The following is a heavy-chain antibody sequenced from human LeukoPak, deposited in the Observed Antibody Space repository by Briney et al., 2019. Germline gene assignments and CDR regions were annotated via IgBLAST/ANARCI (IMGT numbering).Heavy chain of an antibody. J-gene: IGHJ3*02. CDR2: ISYDGSNK. D-gene: IGHD1-26*01. CDR1: GFTFSSYA. CDR3: ARVDIVGATGAFDI. V-gene: IGHV3-30-3*01. Sequence: GGSLRLSCAASGFTFSSYAMHWVRQAPGKGLEWVAVISYDGSNKYYADSVKGRFTISRDNSKNTLYLQMNSLRAEDTAVYYCARVDIVGATGAFDIWGQGTMVTVSS.